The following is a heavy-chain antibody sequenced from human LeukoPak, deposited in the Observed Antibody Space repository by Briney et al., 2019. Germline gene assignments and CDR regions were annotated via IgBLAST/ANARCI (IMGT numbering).Heavy chain of an antibody. CDR3: AREQGSIAVAGTLDY. Sequence: PGGSLRLSCAASGFTFSSYNMNWVRQAPGKGLEWVSYITSSSSTIYYADSAKGRFTISRDNAKNSLYLQMNSLRAEDTAVYYCAREQGSIAVAGTLDYWGQGTLVTVSS. J-gene: IGHJ4*02. V-gene: IGHV3-48*04. D-gene: IGHD6-19*01. CDR1: GFTFSSYN. CDR2: ITSSSSTI.